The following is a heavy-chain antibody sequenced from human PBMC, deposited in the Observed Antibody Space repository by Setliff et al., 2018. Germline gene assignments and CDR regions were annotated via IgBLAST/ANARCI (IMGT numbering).Heavy chain of an antibody. V-gene: IGHV4-31*03. J-gene: IGHJ3*02. CDR1: GGSISSGGYY. CDR2: IYETGTT. Sequence: SETLSLTCTVSGGSISSGGYYWTWIRQHPGKGLEWIGYIYETGTTYYNPSLKSRFTISIDTSKNQFSLRLDSVTAADTAVYYCARGPGGYNYCFPPGAFDIWGQGTMVTVSS. CDR3: ARGPGGYNYCFPPGAFDI. D-gene: IGHD5-18*01.